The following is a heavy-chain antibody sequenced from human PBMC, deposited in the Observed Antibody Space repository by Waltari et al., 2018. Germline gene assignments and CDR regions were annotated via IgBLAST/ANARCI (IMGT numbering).Heavy chain of an antibody. CDR3: AKVMIVDAFDI. J-gene: IGHJ3*02. CDR1: GFTFSSYA. V-gene: IGHV3-23*03. D-gene: IGHD3-22*01. CDR2: IYSGGST. Sequence: EVQLLESGGGLVQPGGSLRLSCAASGFTFSSYAMSWVRQAPGKGLEWVSVIYSGGSTYDADSVKGRFTISRDNSKNTLYLQMNSLRAEDTAVYYCAKVMIVDAFDIWGQGTMVTVSS.